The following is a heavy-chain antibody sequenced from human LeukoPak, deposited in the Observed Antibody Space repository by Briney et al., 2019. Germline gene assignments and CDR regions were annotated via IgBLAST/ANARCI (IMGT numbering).Heavy chain of an antibody. D-gene: IGHD3-10*01. CDR1: GFTFSHSA. CDR2: ISFSGNNM. Sequence: GGSLRLSCEASGFTFSHSAMTWVRQAPGKGLEWVSLISFSGNNMYYADSVRGRFTISRDNSKNTLYLQMNSLRVEDTAVYYCARGGNYYGSGSPDYWGQGTLVTVSS. CDR3: ARGGNYYGSGSPDY. J-gene: IGHJ4*02. V-gene: IGHV3-23*01.